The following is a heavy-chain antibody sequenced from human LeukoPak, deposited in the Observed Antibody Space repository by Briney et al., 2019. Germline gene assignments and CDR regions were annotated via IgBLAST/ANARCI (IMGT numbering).Heavy chain of an antibody. J-gene: IGHJ4*02. CDR2: AYHGGKT. D-gene: IGHD6-25*01. CDR3: ARLEGGYWFDY. CDR1: GYSITGGYY. V-gene: IGHV4-38-2*01. Sequence: SETLSLTCAVSGYSITGGYYCGWIRQPPGKGLEWIGSAYHGGKTYYNPSLKSRVSILIDTSKDQFSLRLTSLTATDTAVYYCARLEGGYWFDYWGRGTLVTVSS.